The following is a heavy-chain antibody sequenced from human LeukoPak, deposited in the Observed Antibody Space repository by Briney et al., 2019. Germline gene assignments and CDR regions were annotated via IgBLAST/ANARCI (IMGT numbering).Heavy chain of an antibody. J-gene: IGHJ4*02. V-gene: IGHV3-74*01. CDR1: GFTFSIYW. D-gene: IGHD1-26*01. Sequence: GGSLRLSCAASGFTFSIYWMHWVRQAPGKGLVWVSRINSDGGSTDYADSVRGRFTVSRDNAENTLYLQMNSLRAEDTAVYYCARIGGWELLYDYWGQGTLVTVSS. CDR2: INSDGGST. CDR3: ARIGGWELLYDY.